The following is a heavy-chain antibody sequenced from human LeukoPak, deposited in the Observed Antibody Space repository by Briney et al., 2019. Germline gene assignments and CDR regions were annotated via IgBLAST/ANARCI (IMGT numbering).Heavy chain of an antibody. Sequence: SETLSLTCTVSGGSISSYYWSWIRQPAGKGLEWIGRIYTSGSTNYNPSLKSRVTMSVDTSKNQFSLKPSSVTAADTAVYYCARGPVTMVRGVSYFDYWGQGTLVTASS. CDR1: GGSISSYY. J-gene: IGHJ4*03. CDR2: IYTSGST. CDR3: ARGPVTMVRGVSYFDY. D-gene: IGHD3-10*01. V-gene: IGHV4-4*07.